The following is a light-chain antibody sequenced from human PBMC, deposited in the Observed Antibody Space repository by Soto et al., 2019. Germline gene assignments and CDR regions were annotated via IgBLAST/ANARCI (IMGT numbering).Light chain of an antibody. Sequence: QSVLTQPASVSGSPGQSITISCTGTRRDVGGYNYVSWYQRYPGKSPKLLIYEVTHRPSGVSNRFSGSKSGNTASLTISGLQAEDEADYYCSSYTISNTLPFVFGTGTKLTVL. V-gene: IGLV2-14*01. J-gene: IGLJ1*01. CDR2: EVT. CDR3: SSYTISNTLPFV. CDR1: RRDVGGYNY.